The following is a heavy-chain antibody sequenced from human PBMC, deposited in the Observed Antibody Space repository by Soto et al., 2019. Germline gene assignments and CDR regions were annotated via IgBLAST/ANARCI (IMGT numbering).Heavy chain of an antibody. Sequence: GGSLRLSCAASGFTFSSYSMNWVRQAPGKGLEWVSSISSSSSYIYYADSVKGRFTISRDNAKNSLYLQMNSLRAEDTAVYYCARDGQYQLLWPTYDYWGQGTLVTVSS. V-gene: IGHV3-21*01. CDR1: GFTFSSYS. J-gene: IGHJ4*02. CDR2: ISSSSSYI. CDR3: ARDGQYQLLWPTYDY. D-gene: IGHD2-2*01.